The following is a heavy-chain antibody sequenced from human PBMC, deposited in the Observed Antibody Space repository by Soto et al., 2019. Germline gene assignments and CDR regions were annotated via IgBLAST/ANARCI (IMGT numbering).Heavy chain of an antibody. CDR3: ARDTTPDGAVEYGGGDYYYGMDV. V-gene: IGHV1-3*01. CDR2: INAGNGNT. CDR1: GYTFTSYA. J-gene: IGHJ6*02. Sequence: QVQLVQSGAEVKKPGASVKVSCKASGYTFTSYAMHWVRQDPGQRLEWMGWINAGNGNTKYSQKFQGSVTLTRDASASTAYMELRSLRSEATAVYYCARDTTPDGAVEYGGGDYYYGMDVWGRGTTVTVSS. D-gene: IGHD4-17*01.